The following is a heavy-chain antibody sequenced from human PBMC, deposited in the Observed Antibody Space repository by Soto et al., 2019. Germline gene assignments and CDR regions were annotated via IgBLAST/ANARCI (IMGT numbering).Heavy chain of an antibody. CDR3: ASASPVLSPYYYYGMDV. Sequence: SVKVSCKASGGTFSSYAISWVRQAPGQGLEWMGGIIPIFGTANYAQKFQGRVTITADESTSTAYMELSSLRSEDTAVYYCASASPVLSPYYYYGMDVWGQGTTVTVSS. CDR2: IIPIFGTA. V-gene: IGHV1-69*13. J-gene: IGHJ6*02. D-gene: IGHD3-16*02. CDR1: GGTFSSYA.